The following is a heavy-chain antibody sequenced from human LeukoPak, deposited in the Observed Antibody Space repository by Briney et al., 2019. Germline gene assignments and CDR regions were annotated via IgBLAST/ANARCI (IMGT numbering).Heavy chain of an antibody. V-gene: IGHV3-7*01. J-gene: IGHJ4*02. D-gene: IGHD4-17*01. Sequence: TGGSLRLSCAASGFTFSSYAMSWVRQAPGKGLEWVANIKEDGSEKYYVDSVKGRFTVSRDNAKNSVDLQMNSLRAEDTAVYYCARGGRTTVYWGQGTLVTVSS. CDR1: GFTFSSYA. CDR3: ARGGRTTVY. CDR2: IKEDGSEK.